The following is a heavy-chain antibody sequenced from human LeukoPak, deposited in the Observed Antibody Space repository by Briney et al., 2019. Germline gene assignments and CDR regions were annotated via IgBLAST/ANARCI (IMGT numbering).Heavy chain of an antibody. Sequence: SETLSLTCTVSGYSISSGYYWGWIRQPPGKGLEWIGSIYHSGSTYYNPSLKSRVTISVDTSKNQFSLKLSSVTAADTAVYYCARASYDMTYQIDYWGQGTLVTVSS. CDR3: ARASYDMTYQIDY. V-gene: IGHV4-38-2*02. CDR1: GYSISSGYY. CDR2: IYHSGST. J-gene: IGHJ4*02. D-gene: IGHD3-9*01.